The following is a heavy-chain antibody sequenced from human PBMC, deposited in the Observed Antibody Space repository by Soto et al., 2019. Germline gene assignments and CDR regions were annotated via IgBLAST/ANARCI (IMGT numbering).Heavy chain of an antibody. D-gene: IGHD3-10*01. J-gene: IGHJ4*02. V-gene: IGHV3-30-3*01. CDR1: GFTFSSYA. CDR2: ISYDGSNE. Sequence: GGSLRLSCAASGFTFSSYAMHWVRQAPGKGLEWVAVISYDGSNEYYADSVKGRFTISRDNAKSSMYLQLSSLRDEDTAVYYCARDKTNYGSIDFWGQGTLVTVSS. CDR3: ARDKTNYGSIDF.